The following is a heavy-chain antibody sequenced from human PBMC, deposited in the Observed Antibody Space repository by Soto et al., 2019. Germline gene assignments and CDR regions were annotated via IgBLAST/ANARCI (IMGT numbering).Heavy chain of an antibody. V-gene: IGHV1-69*12. CDR1: GGTFSRYA. CDR3: ARQGAALRDYYYGMDV. J-gene: IGHJ6*02. Sequence: QVQLVQSGAEVKKPGSSVKVSCKASGGTFSRYAISWVRQAPGQGLEWMGGIIPIFGTANNAQNFQGRVTITADESTSTAYMERSSLRSADTAVDYCARQGAALRDYYYGMDVWGQGTTVTVSS. D-gene: IGHD6-25*01. CDR2: IIPIFGTA.